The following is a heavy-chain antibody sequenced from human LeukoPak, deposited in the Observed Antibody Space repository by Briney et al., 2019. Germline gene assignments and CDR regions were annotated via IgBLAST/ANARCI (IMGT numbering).Heavy chain of an antibody. CDR1: GFTFSSYA. CDR2: ISYDGSNK. V-gene: IGHV3-30-3*01. J-gene: IGHJ4*02. CDR3: ARGIVVVVAATSPPQDY. Sequence: GGSLRLSCAASGFTFSSYAMHWVRQAPGKGLEWVAVISYDGSNKYYADSVKGRFTISRDNSKNTLYLQMNSLRAEDTAVYYCARGIVVVVAATSPPQDYWGQGTLVTVSS. D-gene: IGHD2-15*01.